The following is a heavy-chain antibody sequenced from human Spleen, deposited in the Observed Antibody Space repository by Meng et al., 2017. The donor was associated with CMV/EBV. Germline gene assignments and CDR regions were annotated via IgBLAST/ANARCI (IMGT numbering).Heavy chain of an antibody. CDR3: ARAPTSYDSSGYFDY. D-gene: IGHD3-22*01. CDR1: GFTFSSYA. Sequence: QRVDAGAAVVPSGTSLSLSCAASGFTFSSYAMHWVRQAPGKGLEWVAVISYDGSNKYYADSVKGRFTISRDNSKNTLYLQMNSLRAEDTAVYYCARAPTSYDSSGYFDYWGQGTLVTVSS. J-gene: IGHJ4*02. V-gene: IGHV3-30-3*01. CDR2: ISYDGSNK.